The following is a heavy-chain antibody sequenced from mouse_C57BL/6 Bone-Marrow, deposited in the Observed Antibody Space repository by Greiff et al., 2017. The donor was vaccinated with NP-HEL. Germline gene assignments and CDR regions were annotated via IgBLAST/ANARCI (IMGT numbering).Heavy chain of an antibody. CDR3: ARSGKFAY. CDR1: GYTFTSYW. V-gene: IGHV1-69*01. J-gene: IGHJ3*01. Sequence: QVQLQQPGAELVMPGASVKLSCKASGYTFTSYWMHWVKQRPGQGLEWIGEIDPSDSYTNYNQKFKGKSTLTVDKSSSTAYMQLSSLTSEESAVDFCARSGKFAYWGQGTLVTVSA. CDR2: IDPSDSYT.